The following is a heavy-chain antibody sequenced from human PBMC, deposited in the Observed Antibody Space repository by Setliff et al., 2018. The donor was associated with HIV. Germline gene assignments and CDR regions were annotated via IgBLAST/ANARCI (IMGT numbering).Heavy chain of an antibody. CDR2: IFYGGNA. Sequence: PSETLSLTCTVSAGAIRSYYWSRIRQSPGKGLEWIGYIFYGGNANYSPSLKGRVTMSLDTSRNQFSLKLASVTAADTAVYYCASTGHIEIDPLQPFEIWGQGTMVTVSS. D-gene: IGHD5-12*01. V-gene: IGHV4-59*12. J-gene: IGHJ3*02. CDR3: ASTGHIEIDPLQPFEI. CDR1: AGAIRSYY.